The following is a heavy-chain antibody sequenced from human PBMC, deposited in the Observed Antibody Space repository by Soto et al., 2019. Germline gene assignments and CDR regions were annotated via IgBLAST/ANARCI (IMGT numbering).Heavy chain of an antibody. CDR3: ARGAVGNYYQDS. CDR1: GFTFTRYW. V-gene: IGHV3-74*01. J-gene: IGHJ5*01. D-gene: IGHD1-26*01. Sequence: EVQLVESGGGLVQPGGSLRLSCAASGFTFTRYWMHWVRQAPGKGLEWVSRVKTDGTITHYADSVKGRFTISRDNAKNTLYLQMNSLSAEDTAIYFGARGAVGNYYQDSWGQGTLVTVSP. CDR2: VKTDGTIT.